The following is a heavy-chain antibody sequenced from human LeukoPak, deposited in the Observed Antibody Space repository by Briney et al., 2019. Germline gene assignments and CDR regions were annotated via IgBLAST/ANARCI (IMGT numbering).Heavy chain of an antibody. J-gene: IGHJ5*02. CDR3: ARHKGVYEYSGYDLGGWFDP. Sequence: SETLFLTCTVSGGSISSSSYYWGWIRQPPGKGLEWIGSIYYSGSTYYNPSLKSRVTISVDTSKNQFSLKLSSVTAADTAVYYCARHKGVYEYSGYDLGGWFDPWGQGTLVTVSS. V-gene: IGHV4-39*01. D-gene: IGHD5-12*01. CDR1: GGSISSSSYY. CDR2: IYYSGST.